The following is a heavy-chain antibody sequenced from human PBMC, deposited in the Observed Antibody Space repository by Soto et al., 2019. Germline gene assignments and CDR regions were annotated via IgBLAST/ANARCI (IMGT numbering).Heavy chain of an antibody. J-gene: IGHJ4*02. Sequence: SETLSLTCAVYGGSFSGYYWSWIRQPPGKGLEWIGEINHSGSTNYNPSLKSRVTISVDTSKNQFSLKLSSVTAADTAVYYCASGGLRGVISGSIHYWGQGTLVT. D-gene: IGHD3-10*01. CDR2: INHSGST. CDR3: ASGGLRGVISGSIHY. V-gene: IGHV4-34*01. CDR1: GGSFSGYY.